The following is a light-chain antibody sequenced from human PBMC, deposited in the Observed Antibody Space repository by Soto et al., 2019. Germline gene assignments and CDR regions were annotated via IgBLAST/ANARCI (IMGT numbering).Light chain of an antibody. J-gene: IGKJ3*01. CDR2: KAS. CDR3: QQYNSYSLFT. V-gene: IGKV1-5*03. Sequence: DIQMTQSPSTLSASVGDRVTITCRASQSIGSWLAWYQQKPGKAPKLLIYKASSLESGVPSRFSGSGSGTEFTLTISSLQPDDFAPYYCQQYNSYSLFTFGPGTNVDIK. CDR1: QSIGSW.